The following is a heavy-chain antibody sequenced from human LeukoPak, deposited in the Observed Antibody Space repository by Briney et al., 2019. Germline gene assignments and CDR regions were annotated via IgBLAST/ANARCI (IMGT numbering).Heavy chain of an antibody. CDR3: AKNKASRGYYDTIDY. V-gene: IGHV3-23*01. D-gene: IGHD3-22*01. CDR2: ISGSGGST. J-gene: IGHJ4*02. Sequence: GGSLRLSCAASGFTFSSYAMSWVRQAPGKGLEWVSAISGSGGSTYYADSVKGRFTISRDNSKNTLYLQMNSLRAEDTAVYYCAKNKASRGYYDTIDYWGQGTLVTVSS. CDR1: GFTFSSYA.